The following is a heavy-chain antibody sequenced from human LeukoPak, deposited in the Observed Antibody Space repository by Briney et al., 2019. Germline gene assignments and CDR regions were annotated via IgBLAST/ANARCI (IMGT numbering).Heavy chain of an antibody. D-gene: IGHD1-26*01. CDR1: GFTFTSSA. CDR2: IVVGSGNT. J-gene: IGHJ6*02. Sequence: SVKVSCKASGFTFTSSAMQWVRQARGQRLEWIGWIVVGSGNTNYAQKFQERVTITRVMSTSTAYMELSSLRSEDTAVYYCAADRGVGATNYYGMDVWGQGTTVTVSS. V-gene: IGHV1-58*02. CDR3: AADRGVGATNYYGMDV.